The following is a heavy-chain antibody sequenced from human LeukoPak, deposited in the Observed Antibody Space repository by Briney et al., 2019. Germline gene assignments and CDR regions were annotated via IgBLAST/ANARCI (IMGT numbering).Heavy chain of an antibody. CDR1: GFTLRSYW. V-gene: IGHV3-74*01. J-gene: IGHJ4*02. Sequence: GGSLRLSCAASGFTLRSYWLHWVRQVPWKGLVWVSRINGDGSNSNYADSVKGRFTISRDNAKNTLYLQMNSLRAEDTALYYCARSSGRAVAEFDYWGQGTLVTVSS. CDR2: INGDGSNS. CDR3: ARSSGRAVAEFDY. D-gene: IGHD6-19*01.